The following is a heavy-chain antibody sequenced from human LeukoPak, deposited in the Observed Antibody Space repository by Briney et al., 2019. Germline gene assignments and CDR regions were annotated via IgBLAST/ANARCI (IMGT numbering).Heavy chain of an antibody. D-gene: IGHD2-2*01. V-gene: IGHV1-8*01. CDR1: GYTFTSYD. CDR3: ARGNCSSTSCFIVNNYYYYYYMDV. Sequence: ASVKVSCKASGYTFTSYDINWVRQATGQGLEGMGWMNPNSGNTGYAQKFQGRVTMTRNTSISTAYMELSSLRSEDTAVYYCARGNCSSTSCFIVNNYYYYYYMDVWGKGTTVTISS. J-gene: IGHJ6*03. CDR2: MNPNSGNT.